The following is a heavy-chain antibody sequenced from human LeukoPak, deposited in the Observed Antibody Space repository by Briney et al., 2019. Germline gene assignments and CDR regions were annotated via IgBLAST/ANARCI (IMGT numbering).Heavy chain of an antibody. CDR2: INSDGSTI. D-gene: IGHD6-19*01. J-gene: IGHJ4*02. Sequence: PGGSLRLSCVASGFTFSSYWMHWVRQAPGKGLEWVSRINSDGSTINYADPVKGRFTISRDNAKNTLFVQMNSLRAEDTAVYYCASSEQRSGWYTWDYWGQGTLVSVSS. CDR1: GFTFSSYW. V-gene: IGHV3-74*01. CDR3: ASSEQRSGWYTWDY.